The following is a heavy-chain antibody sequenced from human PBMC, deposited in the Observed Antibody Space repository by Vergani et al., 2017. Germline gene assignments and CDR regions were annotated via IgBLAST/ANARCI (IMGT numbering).Heavy chain of an antibody. V-gene: IGHV6-1*01. Sequence: QVQLQLSGPGLVKPSQTLSLTCAISGDSVSSNSAAWNWIRQSPSRGLEWLGRTYYRSKWYNDYAVSVKSRITINPDTSKNQFSLQLNSVTPEDTAVYYCARDAIEYSSSSGPRVIDYWGQGTLVTVSS. J-gene: IGHJ4*02. CDR3: ARDAIEYSSSSGPRVIDY. CDR1: GDSVSSNSAA. D-gene: IGHD6-6*01. CDR2: TYYRSKWYN.